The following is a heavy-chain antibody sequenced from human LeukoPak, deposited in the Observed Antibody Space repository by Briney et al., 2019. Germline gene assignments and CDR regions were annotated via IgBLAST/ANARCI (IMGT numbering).Heavy chain of an antibody. V-gene: IGHV1-69*13. CDR3: ARGKAYYDFWSGSYYYYGTDV. CDR1: GGTFSSYA. J-gene: IGHJ6*02. D-gene: IGHD3-3*01. CDR2: IIPIFGTA. Sequence: ASVKVSCKASGGTFSSYAISWVRQAPGQGLEWMGGIIPIFGTANYAQKLQGRVTITADESTSTAYMELSSLRSEDTAVYYCARGKAYYDFWSGSYYYYGTDVWGQGTTVTVSS.